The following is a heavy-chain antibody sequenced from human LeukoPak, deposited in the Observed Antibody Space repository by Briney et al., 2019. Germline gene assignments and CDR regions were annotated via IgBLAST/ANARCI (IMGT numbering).Heavy chain of an antibody. D-gene: IGHD5-18*01. Sequence: RATVKVSCKASGGTFSSYAISWVRQAPGQGLEWMGGIIPIFGTANYAQKFQGRVTITADESTSTAYMELSSLRSEDTAVYYCARDVDTAIYYWGQGTLVTVSS. V-gene: IGHV1-69*13. CDR3: ARDVDTAIYY. CDR2: IIPIFGTA. CDR1: GGTFSSYA. J-gene: IGHJ4*02.